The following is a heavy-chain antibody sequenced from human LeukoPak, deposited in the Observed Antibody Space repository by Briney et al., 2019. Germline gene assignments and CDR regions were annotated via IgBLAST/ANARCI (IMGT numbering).Heavy chain of an antibody. Sequence: SETLSLTCTVSGGSISSYYWSWIRQPAGKGLEWIGRIYTSGSTNYNPSLKSRVTMSVDTSKNQFSLKLSSVTAAETAVYYCARDSYYYGSGSYYYFDYWGQGTLVTVSS. D-gene: IGHD3-10*01. J-gene: IGHJ4*02. CDR1: GGSISSYY. V-gene: IGHV4-4*07. CDR2: IYTSGST. CDR3: ARDSYYYGSGSYYYFDY.